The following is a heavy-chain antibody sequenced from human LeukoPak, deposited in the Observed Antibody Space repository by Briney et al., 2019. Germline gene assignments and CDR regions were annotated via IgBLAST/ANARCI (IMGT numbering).Heavy chain of an antibody. Sequence: LTCTVSGGSISSYYWSWIRQPPGKGLEWIGYIYYSGSTNYNPSLKSRVTISVDTSKNQFSLKLSSVTAADTAVYYCATCGGDCYGVAFDIWGQGTMVTVSS. V-gene: IGHV4-59*01. D-gene: IGHD2-21*01. CDR2: IYYSGST. CDR3: ATCGGDCYGVAFDI. CDR1: GGSISSYY. J-gene: IGHJ3*02.